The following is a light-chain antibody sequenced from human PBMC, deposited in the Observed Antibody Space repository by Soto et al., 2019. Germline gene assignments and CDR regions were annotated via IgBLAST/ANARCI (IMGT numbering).Light chain of an antibody. CDR3: QQYDKYSP. CDR1: QTISVS. V-gene: IGKV1-5*01. J-gene: IGKJ1*01. Sequence: IQMTQSPSTLSASVGDTVTITCRASQTISVSLAWYQQKPGKAPNLLIYDASTLQEGVPSRFSGSGSGTEFTLTVTSLQPDDFTTYFCQQYDKYSPFGQGTKVDIK. CDR2: DAS.